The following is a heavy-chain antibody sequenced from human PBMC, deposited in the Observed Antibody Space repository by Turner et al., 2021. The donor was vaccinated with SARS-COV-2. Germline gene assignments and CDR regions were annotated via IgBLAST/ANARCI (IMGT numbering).Heavy chain of an antibody. V-gene: IGHV3-30*18. CDR1: DGTRSSHG. Sequence: QVLLEESGGAVVQPGTSLRLSCAVSDGTRSSHGMHWVRQAPGKGLEWVAAIASDGSDEKYTNSVEGRFTISRDNSKNTLYLQMSSLRVEDTAVYYCAKGKGDFWSGFFKWYFFDQWGQGTLVTVSS. CDR2: IASDGSDE. D-gene: IGHD3-3*01. CDR3: AKGKGDFWSGFFKWYFFDQ. J-gene: IGHJ4*02.